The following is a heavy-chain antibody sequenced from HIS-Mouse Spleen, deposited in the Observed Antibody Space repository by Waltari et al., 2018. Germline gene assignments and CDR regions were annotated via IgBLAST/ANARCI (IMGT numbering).Heavy chain of an antibody. D-gene: IGHD6-13*01. J-gene: IGHJ6*02. CDR2: IYYSGST. CDR3: ARDHGSSWYGDYYYGMDV. CDR1: GGSISRYY. Sequence: QVQLQESGPGLVKPSETLSLTCPVSGGSISRYYWSWLRQPPGKGLEWIGYIYYSGSTNYNPSLKSRVTISVDTSKNQFSLKLSSVTAADTAVYYCARDHGSSWYGDYYYGMDVWGQGTTVTVSS. V-gene: IGHV4-59*01.